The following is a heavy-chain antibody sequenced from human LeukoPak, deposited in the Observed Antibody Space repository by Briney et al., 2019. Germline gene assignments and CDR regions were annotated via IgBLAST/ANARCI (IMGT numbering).Heavy chain of an antibody. CDR2: ISGDGGST. CDR1: GXTFDDYA. J-gene: IGHJ5*02. Sequence: GGSLRLSXAXSGXTFDDYAXHWVRQAPGKGLEWVSLISGDGGSTYYADSVKGRFTISRDNSKNSLYLQMNSLRTEDTALYYCAKGLSRYSSGWTKYNWFDPWGQGTLVTVSS. D-gene: IGHD6-19*01. CDR3: AKGLSRYSSGWTKYNWFDP. V-gene: IGHV3-43*02.